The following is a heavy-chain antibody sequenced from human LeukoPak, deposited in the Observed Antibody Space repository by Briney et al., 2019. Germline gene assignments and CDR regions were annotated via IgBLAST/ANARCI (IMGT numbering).Heavy chain of an antibody. Sequence: GGSLRLSCVASGFTFSNYGMSWVRQAPGKGLEWVSGITGSGGSTYYADSVRGRFTISRDNSKNTLNLQMNRLRAEDSAVYYCAKSRSLEYSSSSDFWGQGTLVTVSS. CDR2: ITGSGGST. CDR1: GFTFSNYG. D-gene: IGHD6-6*01. V-gene: IGHV3-23*01. J-gene: IGHJ4*02. CDR3: AKSRSLEYSSSSDF.